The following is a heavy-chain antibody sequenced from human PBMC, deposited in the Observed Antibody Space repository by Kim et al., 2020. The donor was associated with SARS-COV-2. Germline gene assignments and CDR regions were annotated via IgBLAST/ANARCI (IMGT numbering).Heavy chain of an antibody. CDR3: AKDRDYYDSSGYLDY. CDR2: ISYDGSNK. Sequence: GGSLRLSCAASGFTFSSYGMHWVRQAPGKGLEWVAVISYDGSNKYYADSVKGRFTISRDNSKNTLYLQMNSLRAEDTAVYYCAKDRDYYDSSGYLDYWGQGTLVTVSS. J-gene: IGHJ4*02. CDR1: GFTFSSYG. D-gene: IGHD3-22*01. V-gene: IGHV3-30*18.